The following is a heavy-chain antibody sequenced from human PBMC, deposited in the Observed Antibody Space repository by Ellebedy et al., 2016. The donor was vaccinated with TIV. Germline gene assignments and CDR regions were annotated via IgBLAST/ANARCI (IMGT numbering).Heavy chain of an antibody. CDR2: INHSGSI. V-gene: IGHV4-34*01. CDR3: ARAGSSGWLFGILDY. J-gene: IGHJ4*02. CDR1: DWSFSGYY. D-gene: IGHD6-19*01. Sequence: MPSETLSLTCAAYDWSFSGYYWSWVRQTPGKGLEWIGAINHSGSINYNPSLKSRVTISVDTSKNQFSMKLSSVTAADTAVYYCARAGSSGWLFGILDYWGQGTVVTVSS.